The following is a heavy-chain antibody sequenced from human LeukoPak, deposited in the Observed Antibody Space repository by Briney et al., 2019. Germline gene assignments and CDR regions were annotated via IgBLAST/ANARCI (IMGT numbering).Heavy chain of an antibody. D-gene: IGHD5-24*01. J-gene: IGHJ6*03. Sequence: SQTLSLTCAISGDSVSSNSAAWNWIRQSPSRGLEWLGRTYYRSKWYNDYAVSVKSRITINPDTSKNQFSLQLNSVTPEDTAVYYCARERGEEMATIAGPAYYYYYMDVWGKGTTVTVSS. CDR3: ARERGEEMATIAGPAYYYYYMDV. V-gene: IGHV6-1*01. CDR2: TYYRSKWYN. CDR1: GDSVSSNSAA.